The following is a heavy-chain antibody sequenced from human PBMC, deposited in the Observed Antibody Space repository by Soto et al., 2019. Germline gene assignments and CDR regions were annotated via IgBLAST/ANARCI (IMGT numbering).Heavy chain of an antibody. CDR1: RYTFSSYD. V-gene: IGHV1-8*01. CDR3: ARGPHESLIDGFPPTHCYFVF. J-gene: IGHJ4*02. CDR2: MNPNSGNT. D-gene: IGHD3-10*01. Sequence: ASVKVSCKASRYTFSSYDINWVRQATGQGLEWMGWMNPNSGNTGYAQKFQGRVTMTRNTSVDTAYMELSSLRSEDTAVYYCARGPHESLIDGFPPTHCYFVFWGPGTLVTVSS.